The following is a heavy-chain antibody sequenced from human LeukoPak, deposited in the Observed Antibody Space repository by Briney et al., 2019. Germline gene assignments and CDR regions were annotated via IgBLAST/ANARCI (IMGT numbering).Heavy chain of an antibody. CDR2: INPNSGGT. V-gene: IGHV1-2*02. J-gene: IGHJ4*02. CDR1: GYTFTKYL. D-gene: IGHD6-13*01. Sequence: ASVKVSCKTSGYTFTKYLIHWVRQAPGQGLEWMGWINPNSGGTNYAQKFQGRVTMTRDTSISTAYMELSRLRSDDTAVYYCARASGQLVPGVYWGQGTLVTVSS. CDR3: ARASGQLVPGVY.